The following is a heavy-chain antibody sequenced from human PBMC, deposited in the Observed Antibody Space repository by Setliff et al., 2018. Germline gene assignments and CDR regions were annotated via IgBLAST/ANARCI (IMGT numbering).Heavy chain of an antibody. V-gene: IGHV4-59*01. CDR2: VYYSGAA. CDR1: GGSFSTYY. Sequence: PSETLSLTCTVSGGSFSTYYWSWIRQAPGKGLEWIGHVYYSGAANYNPSLKSRVTVSVDTSKNQFSMRLISVTAADTAVYYCARDRRGGYGAINWFDPWGQGTLVTVSS. CDR3: ARDRRGGYGAINWFDP. J-gene: IGHJ5*02. D-gene: IGHD3-16*01.